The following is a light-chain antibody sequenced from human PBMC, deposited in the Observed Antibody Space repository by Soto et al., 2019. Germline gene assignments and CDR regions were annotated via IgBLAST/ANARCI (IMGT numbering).Light chain of an antibody. V-gene: IGKV3-15*01. CDR3: QQYNNWPPMYT. CDR2: DAS. CDR1: QIVSSN. Sequence: EIVMTQSPATLSVTPGERATLSCRASQIVSSNVAWYQQKAGQAPRLLINDASTRATGIPARFSGSGSGTEFTLTISSLHSEDFAVYYCQQYNNWPPMYTFGQGTKLEIK. J-gene: IGKJ2*01.